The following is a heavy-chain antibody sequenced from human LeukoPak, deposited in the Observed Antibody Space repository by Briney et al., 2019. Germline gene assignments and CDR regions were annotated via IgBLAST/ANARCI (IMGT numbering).Heavy chain of an antibody. CDR2: INPSGGST. CDR1: GYTFTSYY. CDR3: ALYHDEIGYRI. J-gene: IGHJ4*02. D-gene: IGHD5-18*01. V-gene: IGHV1-46*01. Sequence: ASVKVSCNASGYTFTSYYMHWVRQAPGQGPEWMGIINPSGGSTSYAQKFQGRVTMTSDTSTSTVYMELSSLRSDDAAVYYCALYHDEIGYRIWGQGTLVTVSS.